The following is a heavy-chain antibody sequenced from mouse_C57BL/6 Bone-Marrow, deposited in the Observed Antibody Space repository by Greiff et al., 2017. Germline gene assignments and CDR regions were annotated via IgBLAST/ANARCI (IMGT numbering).Heavy chain of an antibody. V-gene: IGHV1-54*01. CDR1: GYAFTNYL. CDR3: ARWDTTVVATRYFDV. J-gene: IGHJ1*03. D-gene: IGHD1-1*01. CDR2: INPGSGGT. Sequence: VQLQQSGAELVRPGTSVKVSCKASGYAFTNYLIEWVKQRPGQGLEWIGVINPGSGGTNYNEKFKGKATLTADKSSSTAYMQLSSLTSEDSAVYFCARWDTTVVATRYFDVWGTGTTVTVSS.